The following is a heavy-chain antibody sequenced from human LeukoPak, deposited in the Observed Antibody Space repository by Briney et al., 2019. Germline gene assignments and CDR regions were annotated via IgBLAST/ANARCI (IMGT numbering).Heavy chain of an antibody. Sequence: GGSLRLSCTASGFTFSSYAMTWVRQAPGKGLEWVSTISGSGGATYYADPVKGRFTISRDNSKNTLYLQMNSLRAEDTAVYYCAKATYCSGGSCYSAYGLFDYWGQGTLVTVSS. CDR3: AKATYCSGGSCYSAYGLFDY. D-gene: IGHD2-15*01. CDR1: GFTFSSYA. CDR2: ISGSGGAT. V-gene: IGHV3-23*01. J-gene: IGHJ4*02.